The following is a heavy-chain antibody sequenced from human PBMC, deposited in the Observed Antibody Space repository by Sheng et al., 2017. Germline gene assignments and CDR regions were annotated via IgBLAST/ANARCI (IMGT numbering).Heavy chain of an antibody. J-gene: IGHJ4*02. CDR1: GYTFTGYY. CDR2: INPNSGGT. V-gene: IGHV1-2*06. CDR3: ARSLMTMVANFDY. Sequence: QVQLVQSGAEMKKPGASVKVSCKASGYTFTGYYMHWVRQAPGQGLEWMGRINPNSGGTNYAQKFQGRVTMTRDTSISTAYMELSRLRSDDTAVYYCARSLMTMVANFDYWGQGTLVTVSS. D-gene: IGHD4-17*01.